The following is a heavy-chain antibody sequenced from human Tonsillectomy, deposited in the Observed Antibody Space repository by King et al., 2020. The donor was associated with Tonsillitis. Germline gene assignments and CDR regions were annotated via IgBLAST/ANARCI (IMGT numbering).Heavy chain of an antibody. CDR2: IIPILVIT. CDR1: GGTFSSYA. J-gene: IGHJ2*01. V-gene: IGHV1-69*04. CDR3: AREITVAERYFDL. D-gene: IGHD6-19*01. Sequence: QLVQSGAEVKKPGSSVKVSCKASGGTFSSYAISWVRQAPGQGLEWRARIIPILVITNYALKFQGRVTIIADKSTSTAYMGLSSLRSEDTALYYCAREITVAERYFDLWGRGTLVTVSS.